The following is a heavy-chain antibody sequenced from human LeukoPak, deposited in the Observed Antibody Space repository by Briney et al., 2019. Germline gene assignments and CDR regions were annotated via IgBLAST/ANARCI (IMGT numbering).Heavy chain of an antibody. CDR1: GFTFSSYG. J-gene: IGHJ4*02. Sequence: GRSLRLSCAASGFTFSSYGMHWVRQAPGKGLEWVAVIWYDGSNKYYADSVKGRFTISRDNSKNTLYLQMNSLRAEDTAVYYCARTPGGCSGGSCYSGSFDYWGQGPLVTVSS. CDR3: ARTPGGCSGGSCYSGSFDY. D-gene: IGHD2-15*01. V-gene: IGHV3-33*01. CDR2: IWYDGSNK.